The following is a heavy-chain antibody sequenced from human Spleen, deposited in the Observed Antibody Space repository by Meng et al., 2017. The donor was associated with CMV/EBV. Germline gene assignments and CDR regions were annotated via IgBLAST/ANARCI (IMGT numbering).Heavy chain of an antibody. D-gene: IGHD3-10*01. CDR3: ARDSRYSGSGRKIFDS. V-gene: IGHV3-74*01. J-gene: IGHJ4*02. CDR2: INSDGSST. CDR1: GFTFSRYW. Sequence: GGSLRLSCAASGFTFSRYWMHWVRQAPGKGLVWVSLINSDGSSTSYADSVRGRFTISRDNAKNSLYLQMNSLRVEDTAVYFCARDSRYSGSGRKIFDSWGQGTLVTVSS.